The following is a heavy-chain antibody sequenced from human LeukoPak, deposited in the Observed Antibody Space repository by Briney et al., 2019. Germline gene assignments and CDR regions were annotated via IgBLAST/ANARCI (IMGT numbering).Heavy chain of an antibody. CDR3: ARDPTADGGDYTLGAFDI. CDR2: IYYSGST. Sequence: SETLSLTCTVSGGSISSSSYYWGWLRQPPGKGLEWIGSIYYSGSTYYNPSLKSRVTISVDMSKNQFSLKLSSVTAADTAVYYCARDPTADGGDYTLGAFDIWGQGTMVAVSS. D-gene: IGHD4-17*01. V-gene: IGHV4-39*02. J-gene: IGHJ3*02. CDR1: GGSISSSSYY.